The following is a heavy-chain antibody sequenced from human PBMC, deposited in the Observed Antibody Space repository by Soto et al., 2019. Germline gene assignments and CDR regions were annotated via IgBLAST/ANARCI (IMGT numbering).Heavy chain of an antibody. D-gene: IGHD3-16*01. CDR3: ARIMAASGTGFDY. J-gene: IGHJ4*02. CDR1: VYSFMSYW. CDR2: IYPGDSDT. V-gene: IGHV5-51*01. Sequence: GESLKISCKGSVYSFMSYWIGWVRQVPGKGLEWMGIIYPGDSDTRYSPSFQGQVTISADKSINTAYLQWSSLKASDTAMYYCARIMAASGTGFDYWGQGTLVTVSS.